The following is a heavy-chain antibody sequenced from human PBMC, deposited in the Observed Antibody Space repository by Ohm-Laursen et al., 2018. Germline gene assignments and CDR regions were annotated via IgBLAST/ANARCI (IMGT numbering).Heavy chain of an antibody. D-gene: IGHD1-26*01. Sequence: GSLRLSCSASGFTFSSYSMNWVRQAPGKGLEWVSYISSSSSTIYYADSVKGRFTISRDNAKNSLYLQMNSLRAEDTAVYYCARDQWEQTGGSRWFDPWGQGTLVTVSS. CDR2: ISSSSSTI. CDR1: GFTFSSYS. V-gene: IGHV3-48*01. CDR3: ARDQWEQTGGSRWFDP. J-gene: IGHJ5*02.